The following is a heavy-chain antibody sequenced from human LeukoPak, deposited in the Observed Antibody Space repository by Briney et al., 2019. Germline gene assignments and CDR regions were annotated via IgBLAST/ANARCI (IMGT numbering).Heavy chain of an antibody. CDR2: INPNSGGT. D-gene: IGHD6-13*01. Sequence: ASVKVSSKASGYTFTDYYMQWVRQAPGQGLEWMGWINPNSGGTNYAQKFQGRVTMTRDTSISTAYMELSSLKSDDTAVYYCARDLGSNWYCDYWGQGTLVTVSS. CDR3: ARDLGSNWYCDY. CDR1: GYTFTDYY. V-gene: IGHV1-2*02. J-gene: IGHJ4*02.